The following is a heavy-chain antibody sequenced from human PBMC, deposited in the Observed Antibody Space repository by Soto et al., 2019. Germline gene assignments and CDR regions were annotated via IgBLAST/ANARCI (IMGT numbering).Heavy chain of an antibody. Sequence: ASVKVSCKASGYTFTGYYMHWVRQAPGQGLEWMGWINPNSGGTNYAQKFQGWVTMTRDTSISTAYMELSRLRSDDTAVYYCARQNYYDSSGYPYGMDVWGQGTTVTFSS. CDR1: GYTFTGYY. D-gene: IGHD3-22*01. CDR3: ARQNYYDSSGYPYGMDV. V-gene: IGHV1-2*04. J-gene: IGHJ6*02. CDR2: INPNSGGT.